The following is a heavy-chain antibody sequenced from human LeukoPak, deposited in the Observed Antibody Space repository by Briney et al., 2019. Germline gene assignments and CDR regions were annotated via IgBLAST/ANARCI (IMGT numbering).Heavy chain of an antibody. Sequence: GGSLRVSCAASGFTFSSYDMSWVRQAPGKGLEWVSYISSSGSTIYYADSVKGRFTISRDNAKNSLYLQMNSLRAEDTAVYYCAKDLGYSDDYWGQGTLVTVSS. CDR3: AKDLGYSDDY. CDR2: ISSSGSTI. D-gene: IGHD5-18*01. V-gene: IGHV3-48*04. CDR1: GFTFSSYD. J-gene: IGHJ4*02.